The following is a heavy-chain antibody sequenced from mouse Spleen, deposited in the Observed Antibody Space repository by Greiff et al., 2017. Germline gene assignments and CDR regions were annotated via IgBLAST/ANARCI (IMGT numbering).Heavy chain of an antibody. Sequence: DVKLVESGGGLVQPGGSLSLSCAASGFTFTDYYMSWVRQPPGKALEWLGFIRNKANGYTTEYSASVKGRFTISRDNSQSILYLQMNALRAEDSATYYCARYGGYNDYDEGYYYTMDYWGQGTSVTVSS. CDR2: IRNKANGYTT. D-gene: IGHD2-4*01. J-gene: IGHJ4*01. CDR1: GFTFTDYY. CDR3: ARYGGYNDYDEGYYYTMDY. V-gene: IGHV7-3*01.